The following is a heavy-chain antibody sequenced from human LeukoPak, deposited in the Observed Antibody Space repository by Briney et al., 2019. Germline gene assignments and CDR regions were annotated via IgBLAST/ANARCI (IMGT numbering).Heavy chain of an antibody. CDR1: GGTFSSYS. CDR3: ARVGKQQLENDY. Sequence: ASVKVSCKASGGTFSSYSISWVRQAPGQGLEWMGIINPSGGSTSYAQKFQGRVTMTRDMSTSTVYMELSSLRSEDTAVYYCARVGKQQLENDYWGQGTLVTVSS. D-gene: IGHD6-13*01. V-gene: IGHV1-46*01. CDR2: INPSGGST. J-gene: IGHJ4*02.